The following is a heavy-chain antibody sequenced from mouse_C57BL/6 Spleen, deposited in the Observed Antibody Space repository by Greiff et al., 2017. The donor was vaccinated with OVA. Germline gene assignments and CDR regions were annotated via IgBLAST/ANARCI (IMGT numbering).Heavy chain of an antibody. CDR2: ISSGSSTI. CDR3: ARTVYYGSSYDAMDY. D-gene: IGHD1-1*01. CDR1: GFTFSDYG. J-gene: IGHJ4*01. Sequence: EVKLVESGGGLVKPGGSLKLSCAASGFTFSDYGMHWVRQAPEKGLEWVAYISSGSSTIYYADTVKGRFTISRDNAKNTLFLQMTSLRSEDTAMYYCARTVYYGSSYDAMDYWGQGTSVTVSS. V-gene: IGHV5-17*01.